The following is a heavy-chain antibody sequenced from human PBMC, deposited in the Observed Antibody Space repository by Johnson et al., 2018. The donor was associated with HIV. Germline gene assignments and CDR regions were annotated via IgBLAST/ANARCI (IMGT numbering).Heavy chain of an antibody. V-gene: IGHV3-7*01. D-gene: IGHD2-8*02. CDR2: IKQDGSNK. Sequence: VQLVEFGGGLVQPGGSLRLSCAASGFTFSSYWMSWVRQAPGKGLEWVANIKQDGSNKYYADSVKGRFTISRDNSKNTLYLQMNSLRAEDTAVYYCAKDQSPLMTWWDAFDIWGQGTMVTVSS. CDR1: GFTFSSYW. CDR3: AKDQSPLMTWWDAFDI. J-gene: IGHJ3*02.